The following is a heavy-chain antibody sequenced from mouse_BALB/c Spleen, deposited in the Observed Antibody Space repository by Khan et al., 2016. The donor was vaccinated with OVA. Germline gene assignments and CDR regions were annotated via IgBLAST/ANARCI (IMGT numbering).Heavy chain of an antibody. J-gene: IGHJ3*01. CDR3: VRDGAYHRNDGWFAY. Sequence: QVQLQQSGAELARPGAPVKMSCKASGYTFTSYTIHWIKLRPGQGLEWIGYINPSNGYTNYNQKFKDKATLTADKSSTTAYMQLSSLTSDDSAVYNCVRDGAYHRNDGWFAYWGQGTLVTVSA. D-gene: IGHD2-14*01. V-gene: IGHV1-4*01. CDR1: GYTFTSYT. CDR2: INPSNGYT.